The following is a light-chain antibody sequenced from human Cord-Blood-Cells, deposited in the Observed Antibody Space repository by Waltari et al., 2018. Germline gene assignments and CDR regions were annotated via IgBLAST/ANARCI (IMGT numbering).Light chain of an antibody. V-gene: IGKV1-5*03. CDR1: QSISSW. CDR3: QQYNSYSWT. Sequence: DIQMTQSPSTLSASVGDRVTITCRASQSISSWLAWYQQKPGKAPKLLIYKASSVESGVPSRFSGSVSGTEFTLTISSLQPDDFAAYYCQQYNSYSWTFGQGTNVEIK. J-gene: IGKJ1*01. CDR2: KAS.